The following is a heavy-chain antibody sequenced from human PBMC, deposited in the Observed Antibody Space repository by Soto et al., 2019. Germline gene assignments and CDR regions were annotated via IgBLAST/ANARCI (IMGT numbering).Heavy chain of an antibody. J-gene: IGHJ5*02. CDR1: GVSFSGYY. CDR2: INQSGST. CDR3: ARGNVDRSQRWFEP. V-gene: IGHV4-34*01. Sequence: PSETLSLTCAVYGVSFSGYYWRWIRQPPGKGLEWIGEINQSGSTNYNPSLKSRVTISVDTSKNQFSLKLSHVTAADTAVYYCARGNVDRSQRWFEPWGQGTLVTVSS. D-gene: IGHD5-12*01.